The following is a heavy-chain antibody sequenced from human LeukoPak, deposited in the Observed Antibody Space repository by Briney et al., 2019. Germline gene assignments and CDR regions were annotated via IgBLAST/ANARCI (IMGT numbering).Heavy chain of an antibody. CDR2: IIPIFGTA. CDR3: ARANSSSWGGGFDY. CDR1: GGTFSSYA. Sequence: GSSVKVSCEASGGTFSSYAISWVRQAPGQGLEWMGRIIPIFGTANYAQKFQGRVTITTDESTSTAYMELSSLRSEDTAVYYCARANSSSWGGGFDYWGQGTLVTVSS. V-gene: IGHV1-69*05. D-gene: IGHD6-13*01. J-gene: IGHJ4*02.